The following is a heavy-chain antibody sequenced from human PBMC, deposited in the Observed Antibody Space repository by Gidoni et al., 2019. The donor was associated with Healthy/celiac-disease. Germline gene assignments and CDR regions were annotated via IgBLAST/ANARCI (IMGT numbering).Heavy chain of an antibody. CDR1: GGSISSYY. J-gene: IGHJ4*02. CDR3: ARGGSGWSPEDY. V-gene: IGHV4-59*01. D-gene: IGHD6-19*01. Sequence: QVQLQESVPGLVTPSETLSLTCPVPGGSISSYYWSWIRQPPGKGLEWIGYIYYSGSTNYNPSLKSRVTISVDTPKTLFSLKLSSVTGAGTAVYYCARGGSGWSPEDYWGQGTLVTVSS. CDR2: IYYSGST.